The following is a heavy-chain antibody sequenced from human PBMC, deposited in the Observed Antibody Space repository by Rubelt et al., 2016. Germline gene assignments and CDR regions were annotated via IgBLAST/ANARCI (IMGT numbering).Heavy chain of an antibody. D-gene: IGHD6-19*01. J-gene: IGHJ1*01. CDR1: GGSISSYY. Sequence: QVQLQESGPGLVKPSETLSLTCTVSGGSISSYYWSWIRQPPGKGLEWIGYIYYSGSTNYNPSLKSRVTISVDTSKNQFSLKLTSVTAADTAVYFCARGQWLEYFPDWGKGILVTVSS. CDR2: IYYSGST. CDR3: ARGQWLEYFPD. V-gene: IGHV4-59*01.